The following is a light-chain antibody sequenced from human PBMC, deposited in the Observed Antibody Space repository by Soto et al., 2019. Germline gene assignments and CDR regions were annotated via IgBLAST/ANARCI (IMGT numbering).Light chain of an antibody. CDR3: QQSHNMPFT. CDR1: QSITTY. J-gene: IGKJ3*01. Sequence: DIQMTQSPSSLSASVGDRVTITCRTSQSITTYLNWYQHKPGQAPKLLVYAASSLHSGVPSRFSGSGSGTDFPLTSSILPPEDVATYFCQQSHNMPFTFGPGTKVDIK. CDR2: AAS. V-gene: IGKV1-39*01.